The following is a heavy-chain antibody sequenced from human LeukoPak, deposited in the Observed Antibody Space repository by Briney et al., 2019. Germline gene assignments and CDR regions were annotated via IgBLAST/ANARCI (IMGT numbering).Heavy chain of an antibody. CDR1: GGSFSGYY. V-gene: IGHV4-34*01. CDR2: INHSGST. CDR3: ARVRINCSSTSCYPDY. J-gene: IGHJ4*02. D-gene: IGHD2-2*01. Sequence: PSETLSLTRAVYGGSFSGYYWSWIRQPPGKGLEWIGEINHSGSTNYNPSLKSRVTISVDTSKNQFSLKLSSVTAADTAVYYCARVRINCSSTSCYPDYWGQGTLVTVSS.